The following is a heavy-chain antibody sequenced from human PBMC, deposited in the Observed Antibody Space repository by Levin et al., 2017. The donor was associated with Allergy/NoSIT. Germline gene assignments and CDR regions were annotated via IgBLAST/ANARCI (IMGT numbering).Heavy chain of an antibody. J-gene: IGHJ5*02. Sequence: HGESLKISCVASGFSLSGYSMNWVRQAPGKGLEWVSTISGSGTYINYVDSVKGRFAISRDDAKNSVYLQMNSLRDEDTAVYYCARDQGLAWGQGVLVTVSS. V-gene: IGHV3-21*04. CDR1: GFSLSGYS. CDR3: ARDQGLA. CDR2: ISGSGTYI.